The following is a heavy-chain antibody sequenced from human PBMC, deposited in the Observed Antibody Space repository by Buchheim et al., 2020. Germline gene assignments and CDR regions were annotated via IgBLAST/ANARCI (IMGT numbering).Heavy chain of an antibody. J-gene: IGHJ4*02. Sequence: QVQLQQWGAGLLKPSETLSLTCAVYGGSFSGYYWSWIRQPPGKGLEWIGEINHNASTNFNPSLKSRVTISVDTSKKQFSLRLTSVTAADTAVYFCARVKRYSADLYYFDYWGQGTL. CDR3: ARVKRYSADLYYFDY. CDR1: GGSFSGYY. D-gene: IGHD6-13*01. V-gene: IGHV4-34*01. CDR2: INHNAST.